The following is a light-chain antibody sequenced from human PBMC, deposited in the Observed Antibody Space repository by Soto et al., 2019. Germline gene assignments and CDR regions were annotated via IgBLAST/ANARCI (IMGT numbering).Light chain of an antibody. CDR1: QGISSY. CDR3: LQYNSHPLT. CDR2: AAS. Sequence: AIRMTQSPSSLSASTGDRVTITCRASQGISSYLAWYQQKPGKAPKLLIYAASTLQSGVPSRFGGSGSGTEFTLTISSLQPEDFATYYCLQYNSHPLTFGQGTKVDIK. V-gene: IGKV1-8*01. J-gene: IGKJ1*01.